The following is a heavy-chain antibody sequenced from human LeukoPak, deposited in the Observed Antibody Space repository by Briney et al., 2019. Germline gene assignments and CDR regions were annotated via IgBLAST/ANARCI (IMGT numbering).Heavy chain of an antibody. CDR3: ARKLWLQYYYYGMDV. J-gene: IGHJ6*02. CDR2: MNPNSGNT. V-gene: IGHV1-8*01. D-gene: IGHD5-18*01. Sequence: ASVKVSCKASGYTFTSYDINWVRQATGQGLEWMGWMNPNSGNTGYAQKFQGRVIMTRNTSISTAYMELSSLRSEDTAVYYCARKLWLQYYYYGMDVWGQGTTVTVSS. CDR1: GYTFTSYD.